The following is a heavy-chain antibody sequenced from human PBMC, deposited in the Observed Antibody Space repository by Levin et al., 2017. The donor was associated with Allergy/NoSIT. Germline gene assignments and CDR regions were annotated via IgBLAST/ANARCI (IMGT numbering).Heavy chain of an antibody. V-gene: IGHV3-23*01. J-gene: IGHJ3*01. D-gene: IGHD1-26*01. CDR1: GFSFSSYT. CDR3: GKGLSSGSTYLAFDL. Sequence: GGSLRLSCAASGFSFSSYTMTWVRQAPGKGLEWVSTLRFTGDTTYYADSVKGRFTVSRDASKDTLFLQMNSLRVEDTAFYYCGKGLSSGSTYLAFDLWGQGTLVTVSS. CDR2: LRFTGDTT.